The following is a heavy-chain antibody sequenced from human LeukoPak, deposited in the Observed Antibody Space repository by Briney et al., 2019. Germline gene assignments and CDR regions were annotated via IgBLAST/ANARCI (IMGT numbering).Heavy chain of an antibody. Sequence: GGSLRLSCAASEFTFSSYAMSWVRQAPGKGLEWVSAISGNGVSTYYAYSVKGRFTISRDNSQNTLYLQMNSLSAGDTAIYYCARQHDSSTYYYVYYYAMDVWGQGTTVTVSS. J-gene: IGHJ6*02. CDR3: ARQHDSSTYYYVYYYAMDV. CDR1: EFTFSSYA. CDR2: ISGNGVST. D-gene: IGHD3-22*01. V-gene: IGHV3-23*01.